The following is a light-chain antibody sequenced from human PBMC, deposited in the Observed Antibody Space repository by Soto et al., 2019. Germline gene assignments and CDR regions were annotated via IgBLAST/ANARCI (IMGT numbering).Light chain of an antibody. V-gene: IGKV3-15*01. J-gene: IGKJ1*01. CDR2: GAS. Sequence: DIVMAQSPATLSVSPGERATLSCRASQSVSSNLAWYQQKPGQAPRLLIYGASTRATGIPARFSGSGSGTEFTLTIGSLQSEDFAVYYCQQYNNWPRTFGQGTKVDI. CDR3: QQYNNWPRT. CDR1: QSVSSN.